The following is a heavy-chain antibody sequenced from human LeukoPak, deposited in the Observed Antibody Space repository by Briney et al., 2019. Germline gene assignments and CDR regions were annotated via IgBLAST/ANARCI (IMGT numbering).Heavy chain of an antibody. D-gene: IGHD1-26*01. J-gene: IGHJ4*02. CDR3: ARGMSGSYYYLDY. CDR2: ISYDGSNK. CDR1: GFTFSSNA. V-gene: IGHV3-30*04. Sequence: GGSLRLSCAASGFTFSSNAMHWVRQAPGKGLEWVAVISYDGSNKYYADSMKGRFTISRDNSKNTLYLQMNSLRAEDTAVYYCARGMSGSYYYLDYWGQGTLVTVSS.